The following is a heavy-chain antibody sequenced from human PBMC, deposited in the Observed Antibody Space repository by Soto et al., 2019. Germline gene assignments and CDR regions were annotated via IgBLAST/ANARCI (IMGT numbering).Heavy chain of an antibody. CDR2: INPNSGGT. CDR3: ASSYYYDSSGYYRQKAEIDP. V-gene: IGHV1-2*02. CDR1: GYPFTVYH. Sequence: ASVKVSCKASGYPFTVYHLHWVRQARGQGLEWLGWINPNSGGTNYAQKFQGRVTMTRDTSTSTAYMDVSSLRSEDTAVYYCASSYYYDSSGYYRQKAEIDPWGQGTLVTLSS. D-gene: IGHD3-22*01. J-gene: IGHJ5*02.